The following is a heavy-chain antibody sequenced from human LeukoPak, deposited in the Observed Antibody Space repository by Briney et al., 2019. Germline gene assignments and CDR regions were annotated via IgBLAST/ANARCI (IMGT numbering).Heavy chain of an antibody. D-gene: IGHD6-19*01. CDR1: GGSISSYY. V-gene: IGHV4-59*12. CDR3: ARPISSGWYYYYYGMDV. Sequence: SETLSLTCTVSGGSISSYYWSWIRHPPGKGLEWIGEIYHSGSTNYNPSLKSRVTISVDKSKNQFSLKLSSVTAADTAVYYRARPISSGWYYYYYGMDVWGQGTTVTAPS. CDR2: IYHSGST. J-gene: IGHJ6*02.